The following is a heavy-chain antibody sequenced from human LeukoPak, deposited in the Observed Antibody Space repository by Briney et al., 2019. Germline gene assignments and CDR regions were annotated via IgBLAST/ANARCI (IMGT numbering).Heavy chain of an antibody. Sequence: GGSLRLSCAASGFTFSSYCMRWVRQAPGKGLEWVAFIRYDGSNKYYADSVKGRFTISRDNSKNTLYQQMNSLRAEDTAVYYCANHHGDILNQFDYWGQGTLVTVSS. V-gene: IGHV3-30*02. CDR3: ANHHGDILNQFDY. D-gene: IGHD3-9*01. J-gene: IGHJ4*02. CDR1: GFTFSSYC. CDR2: IRYDGSNK.